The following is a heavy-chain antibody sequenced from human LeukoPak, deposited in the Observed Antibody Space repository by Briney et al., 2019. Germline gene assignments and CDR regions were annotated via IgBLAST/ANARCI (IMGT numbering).Heavy chain of an antibody. V-gene: IGHV4-39*07. CDR2: IYYSGST. Sequence: PSETLSLTCTVSGGSISSSSYYWGWIRQPPGKGLEWIGSIYYSGSTYYNPSLKSRVTISVDTSKNQFSLKLSSVTAADTAVYYCARDDYGGNDYWGQGTLVTVSS. J-gene: IGHJ4*02. CDR1: GGSISSSSYY. CDR3: ARDDYGGNDY. D-gene: IGHD4-23*01.